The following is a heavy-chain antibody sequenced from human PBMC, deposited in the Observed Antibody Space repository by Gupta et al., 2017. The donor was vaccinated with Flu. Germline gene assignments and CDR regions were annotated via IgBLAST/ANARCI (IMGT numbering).Heavy chain of an antibody. V-gene: IGHV3-30*18. Sequence: QVQLVASGGGVVQLGRSLRLSCVASGFRFRDFAMHGVRQAPGKGLEWVAAVSYDGDNKYYVNAVQGRFTISRDNSNNMVYLQMNNVRPEDTAIYYCAKCTSTWNTYSYYHGMDVWGHGTTVSVSS. CDR3: AKCTSTWNTYSYYHGMDV. CDR1: GFRFRDFA. CDR2: VSYDGDNK. D-gene: IGHD1/OR15-1a*01. J-gene: IGHJ6*02.